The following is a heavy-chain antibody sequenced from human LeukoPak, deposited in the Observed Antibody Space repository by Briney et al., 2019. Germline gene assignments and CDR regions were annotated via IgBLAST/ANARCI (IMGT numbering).Heavy chain of an antibody. CDR3: ARTRITIFGVAPWGDYYGMDV. J-gene: IGHJ6*02. CDR2: ISSTSNTI. D-gene: IGHD3-3*01. V-gene: IGHV3-48*01. Sequence: PGGSLRLSCAASGFTFSTYSLNWVRQAPGKGLEWVSYISSTSNTIYYADSVKGRFTISRDNAKNSLYLQMNSLRAEDTAVYYCARTRITIFGVAPWGDYYGMDVWGQGTTVTVSS. CDR1: GFTFSTYS.